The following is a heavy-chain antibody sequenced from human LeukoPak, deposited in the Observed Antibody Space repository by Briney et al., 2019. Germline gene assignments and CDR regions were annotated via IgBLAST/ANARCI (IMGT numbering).Heavy chain of an antibody. CDR3: ARDSGSYFDY. J-gene: IGHJ4*02. CDR1: GFSFSIYW. CDR2: IKQDGSEK. Sequence: PGGSLRLSCAASGFSFSIYWMSWVRQAPGKGLEWVANIKQDGSEKYYVDSVKGRFTISRDNAKNSLYLQMNSLRAEDTAVYYCARDSGSYFDYWGQGTLVTVSS. D-gene: IGHD1-26*01. V-gene: IGHV3-7*01.